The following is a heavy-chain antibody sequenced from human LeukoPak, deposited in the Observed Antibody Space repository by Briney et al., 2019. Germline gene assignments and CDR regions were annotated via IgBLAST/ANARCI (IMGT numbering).Heavy chain of an antibody. CDR3: ARHASGIAAAGMGHWFVP. CDR1: GASISSSSYY. J-gene: IGHJ5*02. CDR2: IYYGGST. Sequence: SETLSLTCTVSGASISSSSYYWGWIRQPPGKGLEWIGSIYYGGSTYYNPSLKSRVTISVDKSKNRISLKLSSVTAADTAVYYCARHASGIAAAGMGHWFVPWGQGTLVTVSS. V-gene: IGHV4-39*01. D-gene: IGHD6-13*01.